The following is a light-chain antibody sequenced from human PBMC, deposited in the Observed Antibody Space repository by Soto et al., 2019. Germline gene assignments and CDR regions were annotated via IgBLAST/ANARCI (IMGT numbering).Light chain of an antibody. V-gene: IGKV1-27*01. J-gene: IGKJ3*01. CDR1: QDINNY. CDR2: SAS. Sequence: DIQMTQSPSSLSASVGDRVTITCRASQDINNYLAWYQQKPGKVPKLLIYSASSFQSGVPSRFSGSGSGTEFTLTLSSLQSEDVATYYCQKHDFAPFTFGPGTKVDIK. CDR3: QKHDFAPFT.